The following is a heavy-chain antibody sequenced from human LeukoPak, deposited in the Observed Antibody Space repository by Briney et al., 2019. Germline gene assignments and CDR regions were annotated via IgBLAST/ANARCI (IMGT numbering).Heavy chain of an antibody. V-gene: IGHV4-31*03. D-gene: IGHD3-10*01. CDR3: ARAALLSYGSGSYGANFDY. CDR2: IYYSGST. CDR1: GGSISSGGYY. J-gene: IGHJ4*02. Sequence: SETLPLTCTVSGGSISSGGYYWSWIRQHPGKGLEWIGYIYYSGSTYYNPSLKSRVTISVDTSKNQFSLKLSSVTAADTAVYYCARAALLSYGSGSYGANFDYWGQGTLVTVSS.